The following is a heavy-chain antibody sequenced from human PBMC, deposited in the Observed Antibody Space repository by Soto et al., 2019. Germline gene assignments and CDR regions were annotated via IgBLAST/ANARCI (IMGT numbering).Heavy chain of an antibody. CDR2: ISSSGSTI. D-gene: IGHD3-3*01. V-gene: IGHV3-11*01. CDR1: GFTFSDYY. J-gene: IGHJ6*02. CDR3: ARATDFWSGYYSPENYYYYGMDV. Sequence: AGSMRPSCAASGFTFSDYYMSWICQAPGKGLEWVSYISSSGSTIYYADSVKGRFTISRDNAKNSLYLQMNSLRAEDTAVYYCARATDFWSGYYSPENYYYYGMDVWGQGTTVTVSS.